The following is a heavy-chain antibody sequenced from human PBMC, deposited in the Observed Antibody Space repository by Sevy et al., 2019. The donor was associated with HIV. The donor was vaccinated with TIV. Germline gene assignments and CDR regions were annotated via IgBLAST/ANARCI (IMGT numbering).Heavy chain of an antibody. D-gene: IGHD6-13*01. Sequence: GGSLRLSCVASGFTLDSYWMSWVRQTPGKGLEWVANVKQDGSVKYYVDSVKGRFPISRDNARNLVYLQMNCLRVDDTALNYCVIAIAAHDSFWGQGTLVTVSS. V-gene: IGHV3-7*01. J-gene: IGHJ4*02. CDR3: VIAIAAHDSF. CDR2: VKQDGSVK. CDR1: GFTLDSYW.